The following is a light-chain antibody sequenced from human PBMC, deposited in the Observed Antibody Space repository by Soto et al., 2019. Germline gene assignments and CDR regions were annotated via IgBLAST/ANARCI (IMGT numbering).Light chain of an antibody. CDR1: GSDVGAYRY. CDR2: DVS. V-gene: IGLV2-14*01. Sequence: QSALTQPASVSGSPGQSITISCTGTGSDVGAYRYVSWYQQHPGQAPKLIIYDVSNRPSGFSDRFSGSKSGNTASLTISGLQSEDEADYYCDSYTSSSSYAFGTGTKLTVL. J-gene: IGLJ1*01. CDR3: DSYTSSSSYA.